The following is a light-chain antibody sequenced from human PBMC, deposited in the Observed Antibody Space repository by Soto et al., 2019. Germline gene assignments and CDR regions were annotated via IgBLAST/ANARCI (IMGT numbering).Light chain of an antibody. Sequence: EVVLTQSPGTLSLSPGERATLSCRASQTVTTSQLTWFQQKPGQAPRLLIYAASIRAAGIPDRFSGSGSGTDFTLTISRLEPEDFAVYYWQQYGSAPFTFGGGTKVEIK. V-gene: IGKV3-20*01. CDR3: QQYGSAPFT. CDR2: AAS. CDR1: QTVTTSQ. J-gene: IGKJ4*01.